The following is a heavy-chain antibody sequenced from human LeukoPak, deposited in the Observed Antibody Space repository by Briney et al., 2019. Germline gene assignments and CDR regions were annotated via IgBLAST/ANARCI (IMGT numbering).Heavy chain of an antibody. J-gene: IGHJ4*02. D-gene: IGHD1-26*01. CDR1: GGSIKSYY. CDR3: ARLFHPALSGNYPFDY. V-gene: IGHV4-59*01. Sequence: SETLSLTCTVFGGSIKSYYWSWIRQPPGQGLEWIAYIYYSGSTSYNPSLKSRVTISVDTSKNQFSLKLNSVTAADTAMYYCARLFHPALSGNYPFDYWGQGTLVTVSS. CDR2: IYYSGST.